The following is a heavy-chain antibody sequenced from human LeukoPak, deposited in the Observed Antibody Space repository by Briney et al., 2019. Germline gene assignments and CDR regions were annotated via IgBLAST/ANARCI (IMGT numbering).Heavy chain of an antibody. CDR2: ISHTGNT. V-gene: IGHV4-38-2*02. J-gene: IGHJ5*02. CDR3: ARDQSYYYGPRENWFDP. Sequence: PSETLSLTCAVSGYSISTGYYWGWIRQPPGKGLEWIGSISHTGNTYFNPSLKSRVTISVNTSKNQFSLKLTSVTAVDTAVCYCARDQSYYYGPRENWFDPWGQGTLVTVSS. CDR1: GYSISTGYY. D-gene: IGHD3-10*01.